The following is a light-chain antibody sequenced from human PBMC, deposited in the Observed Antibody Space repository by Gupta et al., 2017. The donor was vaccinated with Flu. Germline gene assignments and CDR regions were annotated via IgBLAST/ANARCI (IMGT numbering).Light chain of an antibody. CDR3: TRCKHPWT. J-gene: IGKJ2*02. CDR2: EVS. Sequence: DVVMSQSPLSLSVTLGQAASISCRSSQSLVYKNGITYLNWFQQRPGQSPRRIIYEVSKRDFGVPDRFSGSGSVTDFTLKSSRGEAEDVGVYYFTRCKHPWTFGQGTMMEI. CDR1: QSLVYKNGITY. V-gene: IGKV2-30*01.